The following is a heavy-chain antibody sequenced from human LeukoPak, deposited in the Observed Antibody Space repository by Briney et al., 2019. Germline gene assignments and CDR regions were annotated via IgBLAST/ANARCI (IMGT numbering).Heavy chain of an antibody. J-gene: IGHJ4*02. CDR3: ARGDYYGSGSWYFDY. V-gene: IGHV4-59*01. Sequence: SETLSLTCTVSGGSMSSYYWSWTRHPPGEGLEWIGYIYYSGSTNYNPSLKSRVTISVDTSKNQFSLKLSSVTAADTAVYYCARGDYYGSGSWYFDYWGQGALVTVSS. CDR1: GGSMSSYY. D-gene: IGHD3-10*01. CDR2: IYYSGST.